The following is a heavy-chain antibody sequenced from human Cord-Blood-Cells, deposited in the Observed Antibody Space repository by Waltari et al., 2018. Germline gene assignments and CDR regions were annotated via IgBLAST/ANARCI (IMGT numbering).Heavy chain of an antibody. CDR1: GGSISSYY. D-gene: IGHD4-17*01. CDR2: IYYSGST. Sequence: QVQLQESGPGLVKPSETLSLTCTVSGGSISSYYWSWIRQPPGKGLEWIGYIYYSGSTSYTPSLTRRVTISVDTSKNQFSLKLSSVTAADTAVYYCARYYGDYYFDYWGQGTLVTVSS. J-gene: IGHJ4*02. V-gene: IGHV4-59*01. CDR3: ARYYGDYYFDY.